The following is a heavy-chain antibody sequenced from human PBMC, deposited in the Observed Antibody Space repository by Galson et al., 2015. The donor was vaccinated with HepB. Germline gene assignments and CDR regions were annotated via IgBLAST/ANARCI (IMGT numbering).Heavy chain of an antibody. CDR3: ARLYYTDFFAFNWYFDL. CDR1: GGSISGYY. Sequence: ETLSLTCTVSGGSISGYYWSWMRQPPGKGLEWIGYVYYSGSTDFNPSLKSRVTMSVDTSRNQFSLKLNSVTAADTAVYYCARLYYTDFFAFNWYFDLWGPGTLVTVSS. J-gene: IGHJ2*01. D-gene: IGHD3-3*01. V-gene: IGHV4-59*08. CDR2: VYYSGST.